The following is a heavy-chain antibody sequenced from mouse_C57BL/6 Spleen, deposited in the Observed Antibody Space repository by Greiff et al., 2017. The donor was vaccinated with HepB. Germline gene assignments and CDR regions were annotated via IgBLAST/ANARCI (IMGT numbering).Heavy chain of an antibody. J-gene: IGHJ2*01. Sequence: EVKLVESGEGLVKPGGSLKLSCAASGFTFSSYAMSWVRQTPEKRLEWVAYISSGGDYIYYADTVKGRFTISSDNARNTLYLQMSSLKSEDTAMYYCTRDGSHYFDYWGQGTTLTVSS. V-gene: IGHV5-9-1*02. CDR3: TRDGSHYFDY. CDR2: ISSGGDYI. CDR1: GFTFSSYA. D-gene: IGHD2-3*01.